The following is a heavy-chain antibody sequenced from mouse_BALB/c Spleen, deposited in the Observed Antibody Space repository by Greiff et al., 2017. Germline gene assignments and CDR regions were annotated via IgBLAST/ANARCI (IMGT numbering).Heavy chain of an antibody. V-gene: IGHV6-6*02. Sequence: EVMLVESGGGLVQPGGSMKLSCVASGFTFSNYWMNWVRQSPEKGLEWVAEIRLKSNNYATHYAESVKGRFTISRDDSKSSVYLQMNNLRAEDTGIYYCTRPFYGNYGNDWYFDVWGAGTTVTVSS. CDR2: IRLKSNNYAT. D-gene: IGHD2-10*01. CDR1: GFTFSNYW. J-gene: IGHJ1*01. CDR3: TRPFYGNYGNDWYFDV.